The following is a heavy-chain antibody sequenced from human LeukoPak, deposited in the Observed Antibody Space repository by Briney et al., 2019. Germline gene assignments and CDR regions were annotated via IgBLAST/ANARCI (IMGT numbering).Heavy chain of an antibody. V-gene: IGHV1-18*01. Sequence: GASVKVSCKASGYTFTSYGMSWVRQAPGQGLEWMGWISAYNGNTNYAQKLQGRVTMTTDTSTSRAYMELRSLRSDDTAVYYCARDKSHDYYDSSGYSDYWGQGTLVTVSS. CDR1: GYTFTSYG. J-gene: IGHJ4*02. CDR3: ARDKSHDYYDSSGYSDY. D-gene: IGHD3-22*01. CDR2: ISAYNGNT.